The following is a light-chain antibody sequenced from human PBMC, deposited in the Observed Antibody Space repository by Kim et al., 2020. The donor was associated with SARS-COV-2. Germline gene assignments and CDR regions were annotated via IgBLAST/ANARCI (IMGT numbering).Light chain of an antibody. CDR1: TSKSGSNC. J-gene: IGLJ3*02. CDR3: AAWDNSLNGPA. V-gene: IGLV1-44*01. CDR2: KNH. Sequence: GQRFTSPVSGSTSKSGSNCINCYPQPPGTAPNLLIYKNHGRPSGGPDRFSGSKSGTSASLAISGLQSEDEADYHCAAWDNSLNGPAFGGGTQLTVL.